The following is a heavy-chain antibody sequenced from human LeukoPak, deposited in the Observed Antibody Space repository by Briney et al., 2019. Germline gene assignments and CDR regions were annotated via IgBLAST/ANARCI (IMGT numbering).Heavy chain of an antibody. CDR3: AREAIGQQKLFDY. D-gene: IGHD6-13*01. J-gene: IGHJ4*02. CDR1: GFTFSSYW. V-gene: IGHV3-7*01. CDR2: IKQDGSEK. Sequence: PGGSLRLSCAASGFTFSSYWMSWVRQAPGKGLEWVANIKQDGSEKYYVDSVKGRFTISRDNAKNTLYLQMNSLRAEDTAVYYCAREAIGQQKLFDYWGQGTLVTVSS.